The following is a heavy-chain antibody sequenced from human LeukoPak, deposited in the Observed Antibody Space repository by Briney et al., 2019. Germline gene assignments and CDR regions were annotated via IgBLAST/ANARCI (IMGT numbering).Heavy chain of an antibody. D-gene: IGHD3-22*01. J-gene: IGHJ4*02. CDR1: GFTFSSYG. V-gene: IGHV3-33*01. CDR2: IWYDGSNK. Sequence: GRSLRLSCAASGFTFSSYGMHWVRQAPGKGPEWVAVIWYDGSNKYYADSVKGRFTNSRDNSKNTLYLQMNSLRAEDTAVYYCARVPSYYYDSSGYFDYWGQGTLVTVSS. CDR3: ARVPSYYYDSSGYFDY.